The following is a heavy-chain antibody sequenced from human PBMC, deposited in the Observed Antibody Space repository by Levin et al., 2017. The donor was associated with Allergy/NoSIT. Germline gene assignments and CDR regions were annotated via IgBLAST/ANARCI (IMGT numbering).Heavy chain of an antibody. J-gene: IGHJ4*02. Sequence: PGGSLRLSCAASGFTFSDYYMTWIRQAPGKGLEWVSYISSSNSDIYYADSVKGRFTISRDNAKNSLYLQMNSLRAEDTAVYYCARTPLLETKYAAMVSYFDYWGQGTLVTVSS. V-gene: IGHV3-11*01. CDR2: ISSSNSDI. D-gene: IGHD5-18*01. CDR3: ARTPLLETKYAAMVSYFDY. CDR1: GFTFSDYY.